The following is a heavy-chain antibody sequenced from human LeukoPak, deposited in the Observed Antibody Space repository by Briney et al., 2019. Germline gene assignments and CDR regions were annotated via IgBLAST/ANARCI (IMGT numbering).Heavy chain of an antibody. V-gene: IGHV4-34*01. CDR3: AREYCSSTSCYDYYYYGLDV. J-gene: IGHJ6*02. CDR1: GGSFSGYY. CDR2: INHSGST. Sequence: SETLSLTCAVYGGSFSGYYWSWIRQPPGKGLEWIGEINHSGSTNYNPSLKSRVTISVDTSKNQVSLKLSSVTAADTAVYFCAREYCSSTSCYDYYYYGLDVWGQGTTVTVS. D-gene: IGHD2-2*01.